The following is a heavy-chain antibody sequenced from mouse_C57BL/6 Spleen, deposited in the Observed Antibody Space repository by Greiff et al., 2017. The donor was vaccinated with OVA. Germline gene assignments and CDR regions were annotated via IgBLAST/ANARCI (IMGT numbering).Heavy chain of an antibody. Sequence: EVKLVESGGGLVKPGGSLKLSCAASGFTFSSYAMSWVRQTPEKRLEWVATISDGGSYTYYPDNVKGRFTISRDNAKNNLYLQMSHLKSEDTAMYYCARDYYGSSYGSLYFDYWGQGTTLTVSS. V-gene: IGHV5-4*01. J-gene: IGHJ2*01. D-gene: IGHD1-1*01. CDR1: GFTFSSYA. CDR3: ARDYYGSSYGSLYFDY. CDR2: ISDGGSYT.